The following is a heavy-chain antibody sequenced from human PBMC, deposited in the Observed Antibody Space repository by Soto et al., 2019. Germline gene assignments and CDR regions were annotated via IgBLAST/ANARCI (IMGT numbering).Heavy chain of an antibody. D-gene: IGHD3-3*01. CDR1: GFTFSSYA. CDR3: ARVGYDFWSGYYIGRYRVNYYYGMDV. J-gene: IGHJ6*02. CDR2: ISYDGSNK. V-gene: IGHV3-30-3*01. Sequence: GGSLRLSCAASGFTFSSYAMHWVRQAPGKGLEWVAVISYDGSNKYYADSVKGRFTISRDSSKNTLYLQMNSLRAEDTAVYYCARVGYDFWSGYYIGRYRVNYYYGMDVWGQGTTVTVSS.